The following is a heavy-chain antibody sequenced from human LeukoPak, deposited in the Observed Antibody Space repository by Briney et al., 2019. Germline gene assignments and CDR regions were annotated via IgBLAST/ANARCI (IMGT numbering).Heavy chain of an antibody. V-gene: IGHV4-34*01. Sequence: SETLSLTCAVYGGTFSGYYWSWIRQPPGKGLEWIGEINHSGSTNYNPSLKSRVTISVDTSKNQFSLKLSSVTAADTAVYYCARLRSDQPDYWGQGTLVTVSS. J-gene: IGHJ4*02. CDR2: INHSGST. CDR3: ARLRSDQPDY. D-gene: IGHD1-14*01. CDR1: GGTFSGYY.